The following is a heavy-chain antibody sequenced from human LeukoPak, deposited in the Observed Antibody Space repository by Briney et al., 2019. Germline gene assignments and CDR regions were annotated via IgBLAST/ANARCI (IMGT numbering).Heavy chain of an antibody. Sequence: PSETLSLTCTVSGGSISIGDYYWSWIRQPAGKGLEWIALIYTSGSTNYNPSLKSRVTISVDTSKNQFSLKLSSVTAADTAVYYCARGRSPMVRGVMVSPPFFDPWGQGTLVTVSS. CDR2: IYTSGST. J-gene: IGHJ5*02. CDR1: GGSISIGDYY. D-gene: IGHD3-10*01. V-gene: IGHV4-61*02. CDR3: ARGRSPMVRGVMVSPPFFDP.